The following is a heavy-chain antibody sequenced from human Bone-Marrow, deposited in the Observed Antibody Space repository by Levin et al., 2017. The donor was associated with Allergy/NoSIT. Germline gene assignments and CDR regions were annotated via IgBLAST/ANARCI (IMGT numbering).Heavy chain of an antibody. CDR3: ASVQGNVGFCSGGNCYAYWYFDL. Sequence: LRLSCAVFGGSISSGGYSWSWIRQPPGEGLEWIGDIYHNGTTSYNPSLKSRVTISVDRSKNHFSLKLNSVTAADTAVYYCASVQGNVGFCSGGNCYAYWYFDLWGRGTLVTVSS. J-gene: IGHJ2*01. CDR2: IYHNGTT. D-gene: IGHD2-15*01. V-gene: IGHV4-30-2*01. CDR1: GGSISSGGYS.